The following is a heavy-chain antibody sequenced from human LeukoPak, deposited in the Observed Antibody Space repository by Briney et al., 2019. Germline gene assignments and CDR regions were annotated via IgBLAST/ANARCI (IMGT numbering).Heavy chain of an antibody. V-gene: IGHV4-39*07. CDR1: GGSISDTNYY. CDR2: IYYSGTT. Sequence: KPSETLSLTCTVSGGSISDTNYYWGWIRQPPGKGLEWIGNIYYSGTTYYNPSLKSRFTISIDTSKNQFSLKLSSVTAADTAFYYCASDRYYSSGCDAFDFWGPGTMVTVSS. D-gene: IGHD3-22*01. CDR3: ASDRYYSSGCDAFDF. J-gene: IGHJ3*01.